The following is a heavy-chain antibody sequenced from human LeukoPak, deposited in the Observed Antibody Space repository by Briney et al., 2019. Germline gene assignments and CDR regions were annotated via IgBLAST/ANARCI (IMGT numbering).Heavy chain of an antibody. D-gene: IGHD3-10*01. Sequence: GGSLRLSCAASGFTFSDYYMSWIRQAPGKGLEWVSYISSSSSYTNYADSVKGRFTISRDNAKNSLYLQMNSLRAEDTAVYYCARAETMVRGAMDCWGLGTLVTVSS. V-gene: IGHV3-11*05. CDR1: GFTFSDYY. J-gene: IGHJ4*02. CDR3: ARAETMVRGAMDC. CDR2: ISSSSSYT.